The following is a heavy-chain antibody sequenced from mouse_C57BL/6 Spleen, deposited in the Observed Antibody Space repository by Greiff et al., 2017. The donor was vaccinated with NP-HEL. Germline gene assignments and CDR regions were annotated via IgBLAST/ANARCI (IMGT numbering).Heavy chain of an antibody. CDR1: GFTFSDYG. Sequence: EVKVVESGGGLVKPGGSLKLSCAASGFTFSDYGMHWVRQAPEKGLEWVAYISSGSSTIYYADTVKGRFTISRDNAKNTLFLQMTSLRSEDTAMYYCARNYGRPWYFDVWGTGTTVTVSS. CDR2: ISSGSSTI. J-gene: IGHJ1*03. CDR3: ARNYGRPWYFDV. D-gene: IGHD1-1*01. V-gene: IGHV5-17*01.